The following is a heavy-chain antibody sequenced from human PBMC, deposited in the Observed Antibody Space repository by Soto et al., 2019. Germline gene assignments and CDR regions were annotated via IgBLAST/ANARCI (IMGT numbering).Heavy chain of an antibody. CDR3: ARTIIRPYYFDY. CDR1: GYTFTNYY. V-gene: IGHV1-46*01. J-gene: IGHJ4*02. Sequence: GASVKVSCKASGYTFTNYYIHWVRQAPGQGLEWMGIINPSGGSTTYAQRFQGRLTTTRVTMTGDTSTGTVYMELSSLRSEDTAIYYCARTIIRPYYFDYWGQGTLVTVSS. D-gene: IGHD3-3*01. CDR2: INPSGGST.